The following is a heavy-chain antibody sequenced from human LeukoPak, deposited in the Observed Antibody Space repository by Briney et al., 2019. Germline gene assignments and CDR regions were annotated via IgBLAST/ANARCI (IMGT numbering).Heavy chain of an antibody. J-gene: IGHJ6*03. V-gene: IGHV3-7*01. D-gene: IGHD2-2*01. CDR2: IKQDGSEK. CDR1: GFTFSSYW. CDR3: ASLSIVVVPAAPPNYYYYYMDV. Sequence: GGSLRLSCAASGFTFSSYWMSWVRQAPGKGLEWVANIKQDGSEKYYVDSVKGRFTISRDNAKNTLYLQMNSLRAEDTAVYYCASLSIVVVPAAPPNYYYYYMDVWGKGTTVTVSS.